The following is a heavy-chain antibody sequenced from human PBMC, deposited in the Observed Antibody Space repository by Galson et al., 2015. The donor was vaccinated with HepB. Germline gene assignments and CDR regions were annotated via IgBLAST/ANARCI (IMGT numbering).Heavy chain of an antibody. CDR3: ARDSGRPGQFWYFDL. CDR1: GYTFSAYF. V-gene: IGHV1-2*02. D-gene: IGHD5-24*01. Sequence: SVKVSCKAHGYTFSAYFVHWLRQAPGERPQWMGFINPKRGGTEYAQKFQGRVTMTRDAATNTVYMELRSLASDDTAFYYCARDSGRPGQFWYFDLWGRGSLVTVSS. J-gene: IGHJ2*01. CDR2: INPKRGGT.